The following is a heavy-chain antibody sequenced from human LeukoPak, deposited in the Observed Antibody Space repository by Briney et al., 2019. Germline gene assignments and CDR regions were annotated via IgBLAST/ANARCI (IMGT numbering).Heavy chain of an antibody. CDR2: ISSSGSTI. Sequence: GGSLRLSCAASGFTFSSYEMNWVRQAPGKGLEWVSYISSSGSTIYYADSVKGRFTISRDNAKNSLYLQMNSLRAEDKAVYYWARASGGCANNAFDIWGQGTMVTVSS. J-gene: IGHJ3*02. CDR1: GFTFSSYE. V-gene: IGHV3-48*03. CDR3: ARASGGCANNAFDI. D-gene: IGHD6-19*01.